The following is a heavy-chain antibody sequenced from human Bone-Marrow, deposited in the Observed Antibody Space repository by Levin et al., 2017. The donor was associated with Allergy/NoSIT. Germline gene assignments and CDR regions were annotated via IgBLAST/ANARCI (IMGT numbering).Heavy chain of an antibody. CDR2: INHSGST. V-gene: IGHV4-34*01. D-gene: IGHD2-2*01. Sequence: PSETLSLTCAVYGGSFSGYYWSWIRQPPGKGLEWIGEINHSGSTNYNPSLKSRVTISVDTSKNQFSLKLSSVTAADTAVYYCARGRVWPYQLMEGYYFDYWGQGTLVTVSS. J-gene: IGHJ4*02. CDR3: ARGRVWPYQLMEGYYFDY. CDR1: GGSFSGYY.